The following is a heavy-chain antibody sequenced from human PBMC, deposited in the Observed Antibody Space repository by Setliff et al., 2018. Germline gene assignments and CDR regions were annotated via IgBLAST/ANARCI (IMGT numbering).Heavy chain of an antibody. CDR1: GFIFSTYA. CDR3: ARGRFGDAFDI. D-gene: IGHD3-16*01. Sequence: GGSLRLSCAASGFIFSTYAMQWVRQTPGKGLEWVAIISYDGSNEYYADSVEGRFTISRDNSKNTVFLHMKSLRAEDTAVYYCARGRFGDAFDIWGQGTMVTVSS. CDR2: ISYDGSNE. J-gene: IGHJ3*02. V-gene: IGHV3-30-3*01.